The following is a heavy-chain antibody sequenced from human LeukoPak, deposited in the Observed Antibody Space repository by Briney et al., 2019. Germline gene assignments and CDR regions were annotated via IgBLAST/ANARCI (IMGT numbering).Heavy chain of an antibody. CDR2: ISSSGSTI. Sequence: GGSLRLSCAASGFTFSDYYMSWIRQAPGKGLEWVSYISSSGSTIYYADSVKGRFTISRDNAKNSLYLQMNSLRAEDTAVYYSAKVMGYSSSWYRDYFDYWGQGTLVTVSS. J-gene: IGHJ4*02. V-gene: IGHV3-11*01. CDR1: GFTFSDYY. CDR3: AKVMGYSSSWYRDYFDY. D-gene: IGHD6-13*01.